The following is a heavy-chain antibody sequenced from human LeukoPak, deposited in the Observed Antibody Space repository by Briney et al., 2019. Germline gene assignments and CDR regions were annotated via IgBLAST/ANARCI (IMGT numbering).Heavy chain of an antibody. CDR1: GGSISSSSYY. J-gene: IGHJ4*02. CDR2: IYYSGST. D-gene: IGHD3-22*01. Sequence: PSETLSLTCTVPGGSISSSSYYWGWIRQPPGKGLEWIGSIYYSGSTYYNPSLKSRVTISVDTSKNQFSLKLSSVTAADTAVYYCAREYYYDREIDYWGQGTLVTVSS. V-gene: IGHV4-39*02. CDR3: AREYYYDREIDY.